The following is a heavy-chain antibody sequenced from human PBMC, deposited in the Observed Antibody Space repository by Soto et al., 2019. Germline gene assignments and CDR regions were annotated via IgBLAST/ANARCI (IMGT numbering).Heavy chain of an antibody. CDR3: ARHSLALRKNNWCDP. Sequence: SETLSLTFTVSGDSIISSDFYWGWVRQPPGKGLEWIGSIFYLGSSYYNPSLKSRVTMSVDTSKNQFSLRLRSVTAADTALYFCARHSLALRKNNWCDPGGQG. D-gene: IGHD3-3*02. CDR2: IFYLGSS. V-gene: IGHV4-39*01. CDR1: GDSIISSDFY. J-gene: IGHJ5*02.